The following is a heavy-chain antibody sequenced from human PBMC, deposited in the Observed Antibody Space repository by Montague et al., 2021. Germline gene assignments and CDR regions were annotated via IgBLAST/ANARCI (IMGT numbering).Heavy chain of an antibody. V-gene: IGHV4-59*03. D-gene: IGHD2-8*01. J-gene: IGHJ4*02. CDR3: AQRGRPMGLYHFDY. CDR1: SGSISSFS. CDR2: LYDSGDT. Sequence: SETLSLTCIVSSGSISSFSWAWTRQAPGKALEWIGHLYDSGDTYYNPSLHSRLTFSLDTSRNQFFLRLTSVTAADTAVYYCAQRGRPMGLYHFDYWGQGTLVTVSS.